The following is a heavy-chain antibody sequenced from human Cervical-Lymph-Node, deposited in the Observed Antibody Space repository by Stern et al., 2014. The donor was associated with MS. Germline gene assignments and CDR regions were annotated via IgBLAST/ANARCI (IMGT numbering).Heavy chain of an antibody. V-gene: IGHV1-24*01. CDR2: YDPKHCET. Sequence: QVQLVQPGAEVKKPGASVKVSCKGSGYTLTEMSMHWVRQAPGKGLEWMGGYDPKHCETVYAQKVQGRVAMAEDRSTDTAYMELTSLRSDDTAVYYCATHRGRVTYYYGLDVWGQGTTVTVSS. CDR1: GYTLTEMS. D-gene: IGHD2-21*02. J-gene: IGHJ6*02. CDR3: ATHRGRVTYYYGLDV.